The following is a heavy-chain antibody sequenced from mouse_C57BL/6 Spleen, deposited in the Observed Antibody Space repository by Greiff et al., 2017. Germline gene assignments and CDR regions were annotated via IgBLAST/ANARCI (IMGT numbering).Heavy chain of an antibody. CDR1: GYTFTSYW. CDR2: IDPNSGGT. D-gene: IGHD3-2*02. Sequence: QVQLQQPGAELVKPGASVKLSCKASGYTFTSYWMHWVKQRPGRGLGWIGRIDPNSGGTKYNEKFKSKATLTVDKPSSTAYMQLSSLTSEDSAVYYCARRGDSSGSFDYWGQGTTLTVSS. J-gene: IGHJ2*01. CDR3: ARRGDSSGSFDY. V-gene: IGHV1-72*01.